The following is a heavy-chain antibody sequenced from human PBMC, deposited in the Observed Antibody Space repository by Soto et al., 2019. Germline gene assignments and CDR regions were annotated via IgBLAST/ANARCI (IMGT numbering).Heavy chain of an antibody. CDR1: GGSISSYY. V-gene: IGHV4-4*07. Sequence: PSETLSLTCRVSGGSISSYYWSWIRPPAGKGLEWIGRIYNGSTYYNPSLKSRVTISVDRSNNQFSLRLSSVTAADTAVYFCARAPPGPSPRWDVLGQGTTVTVSS. J-gene: IGHJ6*02. CDR3: ARAPPGPSPRWDV. D-gene: IGHD3-10*01. CDR2: IYNGST.